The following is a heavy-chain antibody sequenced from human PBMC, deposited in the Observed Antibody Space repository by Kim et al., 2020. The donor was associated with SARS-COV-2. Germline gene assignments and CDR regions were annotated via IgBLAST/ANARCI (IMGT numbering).Heavy chain of an antibody. CDR2: ISSSGSTI. V-gene: IGHV3-48*03. D-gene: IGHD6-19*01. J-gene: IGHJ6*02. CDR3: ARAQSHSWLVSHYYYYYGMDV. Sequence: GGSLRLSCAASGFTFSSYEMNWVRQAPGKGLEWVSYISSSGSTIYYADSVKGRFTISRDNAKNSLYLQMNSLRAEDTAVYYCARAQSHSWLVSHYYYYYGMDVWGQGTTVTVSS. CDR1: GFTFSSYE.